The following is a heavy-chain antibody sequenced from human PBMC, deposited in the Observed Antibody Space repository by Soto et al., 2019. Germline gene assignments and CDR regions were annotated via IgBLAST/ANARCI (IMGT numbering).Heavy chain of an antibody. CDR3: AAVSLGYCSSTSCYINYYYYGMDV. CDR2: IVVGSGNT. CDR1: GFTFTSSA. D-gene: IGHD2-2*02. Sequence: GASVKVSCKASGFTFTSSAVQWVRQARGQRLEWIGWIVVGSGNTNYAQKFQERVTTTRDMSTSTAYMELSSLRSEDTAVYYCAAVSLGYCSSTSCYINYYYYGMDVWGQGTTVTVSS. V-gene: IGHV1-58*01. J-gene: IGHJ6*02.